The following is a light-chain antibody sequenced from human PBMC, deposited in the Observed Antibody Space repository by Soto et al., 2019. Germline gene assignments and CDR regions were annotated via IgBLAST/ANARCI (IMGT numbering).Light chain of an antibody. CDR2: DAS. J-gene: IGKJ5*01. CDR3: QQYDDLPT. CDR1: QDITNY. Sequence: GDTVTITCQASQDITNYLNWYQQKSGRAPKLLIYDASNLETGVPSRFSGSGSGTDFTFTISSLQPEDIGTYYCQQYDDLPTFGQGTRLEI. V-gene: IGKV1-33*01.